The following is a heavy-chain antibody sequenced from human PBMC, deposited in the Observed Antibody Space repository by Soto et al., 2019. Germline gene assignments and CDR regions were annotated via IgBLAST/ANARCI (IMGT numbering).Heavy chain of an antibody. J-gene: IGHJ4*02. D-gene: IGHD6-13*01. CDR3: ARGETIAAAGTLDSDY. CDR1: GGSFSGYY. CDR2: INHSGST. V-gene: IGHV4-34*01. Sequence: PPETLSLNCAVYGGSFSGYYWSWIRQPPGKGLEWIGEINHSGSTNYNPSLKSRVTISVDTSKNQFSLKLSSVTAADRAVYYCARGETIAAAGTLDSDYWGQGTLVTVSS.